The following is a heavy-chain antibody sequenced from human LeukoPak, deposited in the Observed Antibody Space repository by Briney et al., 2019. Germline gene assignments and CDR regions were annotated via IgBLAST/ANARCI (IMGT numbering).Heavy chain of an antibody. CDR1: GGPISSSSYY. J-gene: IGHJ5*02. Sequence: SETLSLPCTVPGGPISSSSYYWGWIRQPPGKGLEWIWSIYYSGSTYYNPSLKSPVTISVDTSKNQFSLKLSSVTAADTAVYYCARAYHSSLYLNWFDPLGQGTLVTVSS. CDR2: IYYSGST. D-gene: IGHD6-13*01. CDR3: ARAYHSSLYLNWFDP. V-gene: IGHV4-39*07.